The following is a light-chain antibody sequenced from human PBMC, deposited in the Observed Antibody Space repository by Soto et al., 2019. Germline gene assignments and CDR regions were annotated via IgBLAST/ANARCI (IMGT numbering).Light chain of an antibody. CDR2: VAP. V-gene: IGKV3-11*01. CDR3: HQRQYWPPIT. J-gene: IGKJ5*01. Sequence: EIVLMQSPATLSLSPGERATLSCRASQSVSSYYAWYHQQPGQAPRLLSSVAPSGATGIPARFSGSGCETYCTLTISSLEPEDSAVYDGHQRQYWPPITFGRGTRVDIK. CDR1: QSVSSY.